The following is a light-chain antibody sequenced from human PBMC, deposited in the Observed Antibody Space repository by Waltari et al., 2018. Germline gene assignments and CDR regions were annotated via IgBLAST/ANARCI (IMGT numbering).Light chain of an antibody. CDR3: MQGSHRPRT. Sequence: DVVMTQSPLSLPVTLGQPASISCRSSQSLLYSDGNTYLSWFHQRPGQSPRRLIYKVSNRDSGVPDRFSGSGSGTDFTLKISGVEAEDVGVYYCMQGSHRPRTFGQGTKVEIK. V-gene: IGKV2-30*01. CDR1: QSLLYSDGNTY. J-gene: IGKJ1*01. CDR2: KVS.